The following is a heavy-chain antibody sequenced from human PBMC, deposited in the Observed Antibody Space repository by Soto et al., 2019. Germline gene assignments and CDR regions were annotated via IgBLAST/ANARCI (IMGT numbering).Heavy chain of an antibody. V-gene: IGHV3-23*01. D-gene: IGHD2-8*01. Sequence: GGSLRLSCATSGFTFRYHGMSWVRQAPGKGLEWVSTINSNGVDTHYPDSVKGRFIISGDNSRNTLDLHMSSLRAEDTALYYCVSWVSAHFDYWGQGTMVTVSS. J-gene: IGHJ4*02. CDR3: VSWVSAHFDY. CDR2: INSNGVDT. CDR1: GFTFRYHG.